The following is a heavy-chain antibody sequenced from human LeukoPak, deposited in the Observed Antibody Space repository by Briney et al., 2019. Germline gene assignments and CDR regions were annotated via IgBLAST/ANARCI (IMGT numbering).Heavy chain of an antibody. V-gene: IGHV3-23*01. J-gene: IGHJ4*02. CDR1: GFTFSSYA. CDR3: AKFLPTHIVVANYYFDY. D-gene: IGHD2-21*01. CDR2: ISGSGGST. Sequence: GGSLRLSCGASGFTFSSYAMSWVRQAPGTGLAWVSAISGSGGSTYYADSVKGRFTISRDNSKNTLYLQMNSLRAEDTAVYYCAKFLPTHIVVANYYFDYWGQGTLVTVSS.